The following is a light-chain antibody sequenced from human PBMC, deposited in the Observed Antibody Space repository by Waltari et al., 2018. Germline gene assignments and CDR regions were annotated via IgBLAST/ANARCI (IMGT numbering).Light chain of an antibody. CDR1: QSVFDRSNNKKN. J-gene: IGKJ4*01. V-gene: IGKV4-1*01. Sequence: DIVLTQSPESLALSLGERATIHCKSSQSVFDRSNNKKNLAWYQKRPGQPPKLLIYWAYARESGVPERFSGSGSGTDFTLTIDNLQAEDVALYYCQQDHRAPLTFGGGTKVEIK. CDR3: QQDHRAPLT. CDR2: WAY.